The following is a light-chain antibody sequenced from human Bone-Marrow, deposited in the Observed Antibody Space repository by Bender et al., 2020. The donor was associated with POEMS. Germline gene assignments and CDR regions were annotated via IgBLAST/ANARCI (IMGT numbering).Light chain of an antibody. V-gene: IGLV3-21*03. Sequence: SYVLTQPPSVSVAPGKTATITCGGNNIGSKDVHWYQQKPGQAPVLVVHDDSDRPSGIPERFSGSNSGNTATLSISRVEAGDEADYYCQVWDSSSDWVFGGGTKLTVL. CDR3: QVWDSSSDWV. CDR2: DDS. CDR1: NIGSKD. J-gene: IGLJ3*02.